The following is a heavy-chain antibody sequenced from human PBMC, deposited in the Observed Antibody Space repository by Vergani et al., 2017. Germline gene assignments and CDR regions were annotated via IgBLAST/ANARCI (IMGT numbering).Heavy chain of an antibody. J-gene: IGHJ4*02. CDR3: ARDQGYDFWSGYYGY. CDR2: INHSGST. Sequence: QVQLQESGPGLVKPSETLSLTCAVYGGSFSGYYWSWIRQPPGKGLEWIGEINHSGSTNYNPSLKSRVTISVDTSKNQFSLKLSSVTAADTAVYYCARDQGYDFWSGYYGYWGQGTLVTVSS. D-gene: IGHD3-3*01. V-gene: IGHV4-34*01. CDR1: GGSFSGYY.